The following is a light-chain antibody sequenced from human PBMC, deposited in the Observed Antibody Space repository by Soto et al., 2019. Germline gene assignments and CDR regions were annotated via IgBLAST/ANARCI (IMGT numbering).Light chain of an antibody. CDR3: QQYHNWWT. V-gene: IGKV3-15*01. CDR2: GAS. CDR1: QTVGSN. J-gene: IGKJ1*01. Sequence: EIVLTQFPATLSVSPGERATLSCRASQTVGSNLAWYHQKPGQAPRLLIYGASTRVTGIPARISGSGSGTEFTLTITSLQSEDFGVYHCQQYHNWWTFGQGTKVNIK.